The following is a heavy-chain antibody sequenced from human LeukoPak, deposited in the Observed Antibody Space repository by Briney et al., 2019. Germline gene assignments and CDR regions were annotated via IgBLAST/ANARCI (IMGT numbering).Heavy chain of an antibody. CDR2: IYYSGST. D-gene: IGHD2-21*01. V-gene: IGHV4-30-4*08. Sequence: PSETLSLTCTVSGGSISSGDYYWSWIRQPPGKGLEWIGYIYYSGSTYYNPSLKSRVTISVDTSKNQFSLKLSSVTAADTAVYYCAGEAYVIQNYFDYWGQGTLVTVSS. J-gene: IGHJ4*02. CDR1: GGSISSGDYY. CDR3: AGEAYVIQNYFDY.